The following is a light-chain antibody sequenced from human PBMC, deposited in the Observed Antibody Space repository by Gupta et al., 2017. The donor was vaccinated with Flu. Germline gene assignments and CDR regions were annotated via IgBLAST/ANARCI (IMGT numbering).Light chain of an antibody. CDR2: AAS. CDR3: QKYDDAPLT. J-gene: IGKJ4*01. Sequence: DIQMTQSPSSLSASEGDRVTITCRASQGIANHLAWYQQKSGKVPKLLIYAASTSQSGVPSRFSGSGSGTDFTLTISSLQPEDVATYYCQKYDDAPLTFGGGTRVEIK. CDR1: QGIANH. V-gene: IGKV1-27*01.